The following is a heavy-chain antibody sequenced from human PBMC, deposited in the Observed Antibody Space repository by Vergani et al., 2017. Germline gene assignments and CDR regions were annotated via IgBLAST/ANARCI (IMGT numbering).Heavy chain of an antibody. J-gene: IGHJ3*02. D-gene: IGHD2-2*01. Sequence: VQLVESGGGVVQPGGSLRLSCAASGFTFSTYGMHWVRQAPGKGLEWVGRTRNKANSYTTEYAASVKGRFTISRDDSKNSLYLQMNSLKIEDTAVYYCARLGYCSSTTCRQAFDIWGQGTMVTVS. CDR3: ARLGYCSSTTCRQAFDI. V-gene: IGHV3-72*01. CDR1: GFTFSTYG. CDR2: TRNKANSYTT.